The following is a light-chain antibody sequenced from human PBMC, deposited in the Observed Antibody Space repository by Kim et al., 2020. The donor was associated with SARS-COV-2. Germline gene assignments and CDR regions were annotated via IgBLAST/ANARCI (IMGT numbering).Light chain of an antibody. CDR2: DAS. V-gene: IGKV3-15*01. Sequence: SRGGRVTLSCRASQSIDSHLAWYQQKPGQSPRLVIYDASTRATGFPARFSGSGSGTEFTLTISSLQSEDFAVYYCQQYHNWPPWTFGQGTTVDIK. CDR3: QQYHNWPPWT. J-gene: IGKJ1*01. CDR1: QSIDSH.